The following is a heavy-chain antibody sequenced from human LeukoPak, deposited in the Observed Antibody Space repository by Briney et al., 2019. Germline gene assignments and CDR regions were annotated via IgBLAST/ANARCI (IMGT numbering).Heavy chain of an antibody. V-gene: IGHV4-61*01. CDR3: ARDLLFVDA. J-gene: IGHJ4*02. D-gene: IGHD2-8*01. CDR1: GGSVSSGSYY. Sequence: SETLSLTCTVSGGSVSSGSYYWSWIRQPPGKGLEWIGYIYYSGSTNYNPSLKSRVTISVDTSKNQFALKLSSVTAADTAVYYCARDLLFVDAWGQGTLVTVSP. CDR2: IYYSGST.